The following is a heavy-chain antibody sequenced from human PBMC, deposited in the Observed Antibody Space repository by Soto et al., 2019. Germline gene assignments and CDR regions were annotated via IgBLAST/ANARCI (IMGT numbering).Heavy chain of an antibody. J-gene: IGHJ4*02. V-gene: IGHV3-33*01. Sequence: QVQLVESGGGVVQPGRSLRLSCAASGFTFSSYGMHWVRQAPGKGLEWVAVIWYDGSNKYYADSVKGRFTISRDNSTTTLYLQMNSLRAEDTAVYYCARDGAFGGVIVQYDFGYWGQGTLVTVSS. CDR2: IWYDGSNK. CDR3: ARDGAFGGVIVQYDFGY. D-gene: IGHD3-16*02. CDR1: GFTFSSYG.